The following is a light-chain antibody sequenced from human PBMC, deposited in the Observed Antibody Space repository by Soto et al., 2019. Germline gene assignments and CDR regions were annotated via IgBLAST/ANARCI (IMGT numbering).Light chain of an antibody. CDR1: QSVSSY. CDR3: QHRSNWLA. V-gene: IGKV3-11*01. Sequence: EIVLTQSPATLSLSPGERATLPCRASQSVSSYLAWYQQKPGQAPRLLIYDASNRATGIPARFSGSGSGTDFTLTITSLEPEDFAVYYCQHRSNWLAFGGGTKVEIK. J-gene: IGKJ4*01. CDR2: DAS.